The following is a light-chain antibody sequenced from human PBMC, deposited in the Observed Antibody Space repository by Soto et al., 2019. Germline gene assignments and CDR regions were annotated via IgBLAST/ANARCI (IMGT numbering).Light chain of an antibody. V-gene: IGKV1-39*01. CDR1: QDISYF. CDR3: QQSYSTYRT. Sequence: DIQMTQSPSSLSASVGDRVTITCQASQDISYFLNWYQHSPGKAPKLLIYAASSLQSGVPSRFSGSGSGTDFTLTISSLQPEDFATYYCQQSYSTYRTFGQGTKLEIK. CDR2: AAS. J-gene: IGKJ2*01.